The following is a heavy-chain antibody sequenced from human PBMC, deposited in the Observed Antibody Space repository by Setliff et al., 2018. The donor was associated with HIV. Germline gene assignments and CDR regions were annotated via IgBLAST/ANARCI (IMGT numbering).Heavy chain of an antibody. CDR2: IYYSGST. D-gene: IGHD4-4*01. CDR3: ARVRRDGNSFDD. CDR1: GGSISSSSYY. V-gene: IGHV4-30-4*08. Sequence: SETLSLTCTVSGGSISSSSYYWGWIRQPPGKGLEWIGYIYYSGSTYYNPSLRSRVTISLDTSKNQFSLKLSSVTAADTAVYFCARVRRDGNSFDDWGQGALVTVS. J-gene: IGHJ4*02.